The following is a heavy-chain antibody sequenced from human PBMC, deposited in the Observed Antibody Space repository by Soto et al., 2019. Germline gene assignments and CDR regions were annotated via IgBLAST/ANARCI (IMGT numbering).Heavy chain of an antibody. J-gene: IGHJ6*02. Sequence: GGSLRLSCAASGVHFSSYGMHWVRQAPGKGLEWVAVISYDGSNKYCADSVKGRFTISRDNSKNTLYLQMNSLRAEDTAVYYCAKAMGGYYYDSSGYSSYYGMDVWGQGTTVTVSS. D-gene: IGHD3-22*01. CDR1: GVHFSSYG. CDR3: AKAMGGYYYDSSGYSSYYGMDV. CDR2: ISYDGSNK. V-gene: IGHV3-30*18.